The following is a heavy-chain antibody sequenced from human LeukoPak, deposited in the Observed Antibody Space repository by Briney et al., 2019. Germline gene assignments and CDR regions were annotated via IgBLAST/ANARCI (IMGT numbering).Heavy chain of an antibody. V-gene: IGHV4-34*01. Sequence: SETLSLTCAVYGGSFSGYYWSWIRQPPGKGLEWIGEINHSGSTNYNPSLKSRVTISVDTSKNRFSLKLSSVTAADTAVYYCARHFLWFGEFDYWGQGTLVTVSS. CDR3: ARHFLWFGEFDY. D-gene: IGHD3-10*01. J-gene: IGHJ4*02. CDR2: INHSGST. CDR1: GGSFSGYY.